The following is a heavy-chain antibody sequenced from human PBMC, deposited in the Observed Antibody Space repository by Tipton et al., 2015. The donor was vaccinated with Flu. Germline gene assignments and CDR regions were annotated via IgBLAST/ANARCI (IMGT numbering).Heavy chain of an antibody. Sequence: TLSLTCTVSGGSISSGSYYWSWIRQPAGKGLEWIGRIYTSGSTNYNPSLKSRVTISADTSKNQFSLKLSSVTAADTAVYYCAREGFDSSGYRAGDALDIWGQGTMVTVSS. CDR2: IYTSGST. CDR1: GGSISSGSYY. V-gene: IGHV4-61*02. J-gene: IGHJ3*02. CDR3: AREGFDSSGYRAGDALDI. D-gene: IGHD3-22*01.